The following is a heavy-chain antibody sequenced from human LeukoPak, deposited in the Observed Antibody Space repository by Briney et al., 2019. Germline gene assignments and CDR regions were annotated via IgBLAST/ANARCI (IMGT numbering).Heavy chain of an antibody. Sequence: ASVKVSCKTSGYIFTGYYLHWMRQAPGQGLDWMGWIDPDSGGTHSAPKFQGRVTVTRDTSISTGYMELSSLTSDDTAVYYCARMEFSTSPPTQDYWGQGTLVTVAS. J-gene: IGHJ4*02. V-gene: IGHV1-2*02. D-gene: IGHD3-3*02. CDR1: GYIFTGYY. CDR2: IDPDSGGT. CDR3: ARMEFSTSPPTQDY.